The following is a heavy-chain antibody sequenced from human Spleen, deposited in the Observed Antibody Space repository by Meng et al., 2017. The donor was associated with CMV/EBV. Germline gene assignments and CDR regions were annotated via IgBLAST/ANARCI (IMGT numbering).Heavy chain of an antibody. D-gene: IGHD3-3*01. V-gene: IGHV3-21*01. Sequence: GESLKISCAASGFTFSSYSMNWVRQAPGKGLEWVSSISSSSSYIYYADSVKGRFTISRDNAKNSLYLQMNSLRAEDTAVYYCARNPYYDFWSGYYDYYGMDAWGQGTTVTVSS. J-gene: IGHJ6*02. CDR1: GFTFSSYS. CDR3: ARNPYYDFWSGYYDYYGMDA. CDR2: ISSSSSYI.